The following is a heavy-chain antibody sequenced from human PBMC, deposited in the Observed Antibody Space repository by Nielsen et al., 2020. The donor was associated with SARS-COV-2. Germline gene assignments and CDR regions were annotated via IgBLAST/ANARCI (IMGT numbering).Heavy chain of an antibody. CDR3: AKDRSVWDAFDI. CDR2: ISWNSGSI. CDR1: GFTFSSYA. Sequence: SLKISCAASGFTFSSYAMHWVRQAPGKGLEWVSGISWNSGSIGYADSVKGRFTISRDNAKNSLYLQMNSLRAEDTALYYCAKDRSVWDAFDIWGQGTMVTVSS. J-gene: IGHJ3*02. V-gene: IGHV3-9*01. D-gene: IGHD2-21*01.